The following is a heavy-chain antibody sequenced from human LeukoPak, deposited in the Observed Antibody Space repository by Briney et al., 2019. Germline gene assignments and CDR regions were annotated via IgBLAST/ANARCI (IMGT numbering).Heavy chain of an antibody. CDR1: GFTFSSYA. CDR2: ISYDGSNK. Sequence: PGGSLRLSCAASGFTFSSYAMHWVRQAPGKGLEWVAVISYDGSNKYYADSVKGRFTISRDNSKNTPYLQMNSLRDEDTAVYYCATDSHYAFDFWGLGTLVTVSS. J-gene: IGHJ4*02. CDR3: ATDSHYAFDF. V-gene: IGHV3-30*04. D-gene: IGHD4-17*01.